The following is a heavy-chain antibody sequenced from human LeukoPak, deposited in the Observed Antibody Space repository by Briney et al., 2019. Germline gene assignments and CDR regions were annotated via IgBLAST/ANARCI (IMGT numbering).Heavy chain of an antibody. Sequence: ASVKVSCKASGYTFTSYGISWVRQAPGQGLEWMGWISAYNGNTNYAQKLQGRVTMTTDTSTSTAYMELRSPRSDDTAVYYCARNRDIYGSGSYYQNWFDPWGQGTLVTVSS. CDR3: ARNRDIYGSGSYYQNWFDP. J-gene: IGHJ5*02. V-gene: IGHV1-18*04. CDR2: ISAYNGNT. D-gene: IGHD3-10*01. CDR1: GYTFTSYG.